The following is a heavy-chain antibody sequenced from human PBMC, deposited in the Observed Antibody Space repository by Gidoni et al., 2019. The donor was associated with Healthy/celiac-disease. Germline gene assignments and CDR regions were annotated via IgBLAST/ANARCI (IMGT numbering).Heavy chain of an antibody. D-gene: IGHD1-26*01. CDR2: ISYDGSNK. CDR1: GFTFSSYA. CDR3: ARWGPQPSGSYGFDY. J-gene: IGHJ4*02. V-gene: IGHV3-30-3*01. Sequence: QVQLVESGGGVVQPGRSLRLSCAASGFTFSSYAMHWVRQAPGKGLEWVAVISYDGSNKYYADSVKGRFTISRDNSKNTLYLQMNSLRAEDTAVYYCARWGPQPSGSYGFDYWGQGTLVTVSS.